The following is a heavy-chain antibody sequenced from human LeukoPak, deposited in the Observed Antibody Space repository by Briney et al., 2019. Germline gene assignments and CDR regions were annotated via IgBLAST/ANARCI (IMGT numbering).Heavy chain of an antibody. D-gene: IGHD1-26*01. J-gene: IGHJ4*02. CDR1: GGSFTDYY. Sequence: SETLSLTCTVSGGSFTDYYWRWIGQPPPKGLAGIGSIYYRGNTFYNPSLRNRVSISIDTSKGRFSLNLNSVTAADTAVYFCTRDREHGTQDSWGQGTLVTVS. CDR2: IYYRGNT. V-gene: IGHV4-39*07. CDR3: TRDREHGTQDS.